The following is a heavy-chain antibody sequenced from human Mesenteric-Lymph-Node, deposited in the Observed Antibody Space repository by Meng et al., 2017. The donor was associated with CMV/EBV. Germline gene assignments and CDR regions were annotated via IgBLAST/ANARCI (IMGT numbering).Heavy chain of an antibody. D-gene: IGHD6-13*01. J-gene: IGHJ4*02. V-gene: IGHV4-39*06. CDR1: GGSISSSSYY. Sequence: GSLRLSCTVSGGSISSSSYYWGWIRQPPGKGLEWIGSIYYSGSTYYNPSLKSRATISVDTSKNQFPLKLSSVTAADTAVYYCARVRQSIAAPPYYFDYWGQGTLVTVSS. CDR2: IYYSGST. CDR3: ARVRQSIAAPPYYFDY.